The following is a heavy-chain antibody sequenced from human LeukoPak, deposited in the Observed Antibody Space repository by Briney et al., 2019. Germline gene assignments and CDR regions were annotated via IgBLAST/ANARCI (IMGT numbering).Heavy chain of an antibody. D-gene: IGHD2-2*01. CDR2: VSSNGGST. V-gene: IGHV3-64D*06. Sequence: GGSLRLSCSASGFTFSSYAMHWVRQAPGEGLEYVSGVSSNGGSTYHADSVKGRLTISRDNSKNTLDLQMSSLRAEDTAVYYCVKSIGSSVWYVNFDCWGQGILVTVSS. J-gene: IGHJ4*02. CDR3: VKSIGSSVWYVNFDC. CDR1: GFTFSSYA.